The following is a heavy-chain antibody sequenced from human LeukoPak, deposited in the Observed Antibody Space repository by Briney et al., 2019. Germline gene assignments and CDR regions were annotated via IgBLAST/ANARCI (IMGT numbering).Heavy chain of an antibody. CDR3: AKGAYDYIEMGYFDY. Sequence: GGSLRLSCAASGFTVSSHFMNWVRQAPGKGLEWVSLIVASSGSTFYADSVKGRFTISRDSSKNTLYLQMNSLRAEDMAVYYCAKGAYDYIEMGYFDYWGQGTLVTVSS. CDR2: IVASSGST. J-gene: IGHJ4*02. V-gene: IGHV3-23*01. CDR1: GFTVSSHF. D-gene: IGHD5-12*01.